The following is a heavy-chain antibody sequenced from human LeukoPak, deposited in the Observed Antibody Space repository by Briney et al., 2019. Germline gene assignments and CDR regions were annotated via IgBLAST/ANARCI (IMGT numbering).Heavy chain of an antibody. CDR2: MTNSRYT. V-gene: IGHV3-21*01. CDR1: GFTFSHYT. Sequence: PGGSLRLSCVASGFTFSHYTMNWVRQAPGKGLEWVSSMTNSRYTYYGDSMKGRFTVSRDNDKNSMDLQMNSLRAGDTAVYYCARARGSGSYHFDYWGQGTLVTVSS. J-gene: IGHJ4*02. CDR3: ARARGSGSYHFDY. D-gene: IGHD3-10*01.